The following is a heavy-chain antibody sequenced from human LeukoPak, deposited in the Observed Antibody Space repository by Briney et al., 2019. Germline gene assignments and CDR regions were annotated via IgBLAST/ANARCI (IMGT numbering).Heavy chain of an antibody. J-gene: IGHJ4*02. CDR2: INFDGSTT. Sequence: GGSLRLSCAASGFTFSSYWMHWVRQAPGKGLVWVSRINFDGSTTNYADSVKGRFTISRDNSKNTLYLQMNSLRAEDTAVYYCASSSGYSSSSYYFDYWGQGALVTVSS. CDR3: ASSSGYSSSSYYFDY. D-gene: IGHD6-6*01. CDR1: GFTFSSYW. V-gene: IGHV3-74*01.